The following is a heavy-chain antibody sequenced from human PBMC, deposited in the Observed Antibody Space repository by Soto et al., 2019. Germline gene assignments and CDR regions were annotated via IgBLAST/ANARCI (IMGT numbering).Heavy chain of an antibody. CDR3: ARGLVVVAATQAIYGMDV. V-gene: IGHV3-74*01. D-gene: IGHD2-15*01. Sequence: GGSLRLCCAASGFTFSSYWMHWVRQAPGKGLVWVSRINSDGSSTSYADSVKGRFTISRDNAKNTLYLQMNSLRAEDTAVYYCARGLVVVAATQAIYGMDVWGQGTTVTVSS. CDR2: INSDGSST. J-gene: IGHJ6*02. CDR1: GFTFSSYW.